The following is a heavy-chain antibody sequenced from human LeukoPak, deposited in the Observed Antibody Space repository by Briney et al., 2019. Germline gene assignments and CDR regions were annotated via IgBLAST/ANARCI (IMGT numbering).Heavy chain of an antibody. CDR3: AKDLNYGDLLDY. V-gene: IGHV3-38-3*01. CDR2: ISGGST. CDR1: GFTVSSNE. Sequence: GGSLRLSCAASGFTVSSNEMSWVRQAPGKGLEWVSSISGGSTYYADSRKGRFTISRDNSKNTLHLQMNSLRAEDTGVYYCAKDLNYGDLLDYWGQGTLVTVSS. D-gene: IGHD4-17*01. J-gene: IGHJ4*02.